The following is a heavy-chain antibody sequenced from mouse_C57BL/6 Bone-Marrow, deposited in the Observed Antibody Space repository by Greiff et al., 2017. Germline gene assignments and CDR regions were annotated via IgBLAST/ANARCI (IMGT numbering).Heavy chain of an antibody. CDR3: ARNLWLRRGFYYAMDY. Sequence: QVQLQQSGPELVKPGASVKISCKASGYAFSSSWMNWVKQRPGKGLEWIGRIYPGDGDTNYNGKFKGQATLTADKSSSIAYMQLSSLTSEDSAVYFCARNLWLRRGFYYAMDYWGQGTSVTVSS. V-gene: IGHV1-82*01. CDR1: GYAFSSSW. D-gene: IGHD2-2*01. CDR2: IYPGDGDT. J-gene: IGHJ4*01.